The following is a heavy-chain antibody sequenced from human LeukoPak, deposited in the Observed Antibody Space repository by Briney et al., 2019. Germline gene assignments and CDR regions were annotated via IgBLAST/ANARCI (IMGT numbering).Heavy chain of an antibody. J-gene: IGHJ4*02. CDR2: IDPSSTYI. D-gene: IGHD4-17*01. V-gene: IGHV3-21*01. CDR1: RLTFSSYT. Sequence: MSGGSLRLSCSASRLTFSSYTMNWVRQAPGKGLEWVSSIDPSSTYIYYADSVKGRFTISRDNAQNSLYLQMNSLRAEDTAVYYCTRGSYGDYEYWGQGTLVTVPS. CDR3: TRGSYGDYEY.